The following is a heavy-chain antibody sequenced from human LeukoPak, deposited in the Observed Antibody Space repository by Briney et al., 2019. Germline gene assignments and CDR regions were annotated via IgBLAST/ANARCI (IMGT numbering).Heavy chain of an antibody. J-gene: IGHJ5*01. CDR1: GFTFSIYA. V-gene: IGHV3-23*01. Sequence: GGSLRLSCAASGFTFSIYAMSWVRQAPGKGLEWVSTISGSGGSTYYADSVKGRFTISRDNSKNTLYLQMKSLRAEDTAVYYCAKESTVTPGNVNWFDSWGQGTLVTVSS. CDR2: ISGSGGST. D-gene: IGHD4-17*01. CDR3: AKESTVTPGNVNWFDS.